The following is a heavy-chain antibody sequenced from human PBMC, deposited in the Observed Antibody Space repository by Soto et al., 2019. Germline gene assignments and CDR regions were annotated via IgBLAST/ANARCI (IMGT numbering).Heavy chain of an antibody. V-gene: IGHV4-30-4*01. CDR2: IYYSGST. J-gene: IGHJ4*02. CDR1: GGSISSGDYY. Sequence: SETLSLTCTVSGGSISSGDYYWSWIRQPPGKGLEWIGYIYYSGSTYYNPSLKSRVTISVDTSKNQFSLKLSSVTAADTAVYYCARGVWIQLWSATFDYWGQGDLVTVS. CDR3: ARGVWIQLWSATFDY. D-gene: IGHD5-18*01.